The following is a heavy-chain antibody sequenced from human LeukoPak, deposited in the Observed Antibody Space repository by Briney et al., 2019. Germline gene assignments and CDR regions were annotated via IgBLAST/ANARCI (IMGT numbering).Heavy chain of an antibody. D-gene: IGHD2-15*01. CDR1: GVSISSGDYY. J-gene: IGHJ4*02. Sequence: PSQTLSLTCTVSGVSISSGDYYWSWIRQPPGKGLEWIGHIYHSGSTYYNPSLKSRVTISVDRSKNQFSLKLSSVTAADTAVHYCARVAPYYFDYWGQGTLVTVSS. CDR3: ARVAPYYFDY. V-gene: IGHV4-30-2*01. CDR2: IYHSGST.